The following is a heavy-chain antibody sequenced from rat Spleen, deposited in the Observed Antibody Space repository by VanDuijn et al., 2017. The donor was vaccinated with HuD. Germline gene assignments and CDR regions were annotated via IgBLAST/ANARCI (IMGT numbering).Heavy chain of an antibody. D-gene: IGHD1-2*01. CDR1: GFTFSHYD. V-gene: IGHV5-7*01. CDR3: ARHYYSSDRGVMDA. J-gene: IGHJ4*01. Sequence: EVQLVESGGGLVQPGRSMKLSCAASGFTFSHYDMAWVRQTPKKGLEWVATISYGDSSGHSGTYYRDSVKGRFTISRDNAKNTQYLQMDSLRSEDTATYYWARHYYSSDRGVMDAWGQGTMVTVSS. CDR2: ISYGDSSGHSGT.